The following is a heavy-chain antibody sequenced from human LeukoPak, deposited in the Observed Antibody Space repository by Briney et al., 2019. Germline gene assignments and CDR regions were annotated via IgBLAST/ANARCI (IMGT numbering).Heavy chain of an antibody. CDR1: GFTFSSSW. Sequence: GGSLRLSCAVSGFTFSSSWMHWVRQAPGKGLVWVSHIKTDGSTTAYADSVKGRFTISRDNAKNTLLLQMNSLRAEDTAVYYCVRDGVGAPPFDYWGQGVLVTVSS. CDR3: VRDGVGAPPFDY. CDR2: IKTDGSTT. J-gene: IGHJ4*02. D-gene: IGHD1-26*01. V-gene: IGHV3-74*01.